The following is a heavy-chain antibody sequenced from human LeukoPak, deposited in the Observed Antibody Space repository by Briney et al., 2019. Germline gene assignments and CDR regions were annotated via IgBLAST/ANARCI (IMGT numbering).Heavy chain of an antibody. CDR1: GYSISSGYY. J-gene: IGHJ4*02. Sequence: PSETLSLTCTVSGYSISSGYYWGWIRQPPGKGLEWIGSIYHSGSTYYNPSLKSRVTISVDTSKNQISLKLSSVTAADTAVYYCAYSGSPQRYDYWGQGTLVTVSS. CDR3: AYSGSPQRYDY. CDR2: IYHSGST. V-gene: IGHV4-38-2*02. D-gene: IGHD1-26*01.